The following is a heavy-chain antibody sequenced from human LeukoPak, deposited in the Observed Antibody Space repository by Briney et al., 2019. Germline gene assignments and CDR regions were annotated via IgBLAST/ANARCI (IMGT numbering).Heavy chain of an antibody. D-gene: IGHD3-9*01. CDR1: GGSISSSSDY. CDR3: ARHPLTKRADDY. V-gene: IGHV4-39*01. J-gene: IGHJ4*02. CDR2: IYNSGST. Sequence: SETLSLPYTVSGGSISSSSDYWGWIRQPPGKGLEWIGRIYNSGSTYYNPSLKSRVTISVDTSKNQFSLKLSSVTAADTAVYYCARHPLTKRADDYWGQGTVVTVSS.